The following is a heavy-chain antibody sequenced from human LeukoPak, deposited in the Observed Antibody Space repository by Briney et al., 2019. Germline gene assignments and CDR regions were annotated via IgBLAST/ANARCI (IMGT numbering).Heavy chain of an antibody. J-gene: IGHJ4*02. D-gene: IGHD6-13*01. CDR1: GGSISRDNYY. V-gene: IGHV4-30-2*01. Sequence: TASETLSLTCTVSGGSISRDNYYWSWIRQPPGKGLEWIGNINHSGSTSYNPSLKSRVTISVDTSENQFSLKLSSVTAADTAVYYCASTDSTSWYPRGFDYWGQETPVTVSS. CDR2: INHSGST. CDR3: ASTDSTSWYPRGFDY.